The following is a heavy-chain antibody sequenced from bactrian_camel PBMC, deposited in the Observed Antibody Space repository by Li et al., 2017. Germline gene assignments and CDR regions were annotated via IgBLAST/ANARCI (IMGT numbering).Heavy chain of an antibody. CDR3: AAVRYGVTWYPLCRARSADFGY. CDR2: LDVDGST. V-gene: IGHV3S1*01. J-gene: IGHJ6*01. D-gene: IGHD6*01. CDR1: GPIYSGYC. Sequence: HVQLVESGGGSVQTGGSLRVTCVLSGPIYSGYCLGWFRQAPGKEPEGVAALDVDGSTHYADSVQGRFTISKDNAKNTLYLQMNSLKPEDTAMYYCAAVRYGVTWYPLCRARSADFGYWGQGTQVTVS.